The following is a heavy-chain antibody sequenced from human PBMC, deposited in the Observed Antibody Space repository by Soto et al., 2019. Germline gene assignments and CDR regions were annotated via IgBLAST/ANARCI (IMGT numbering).Heavy chain of an antibody. D-gene: IGHD3-22*01. CDR1: GDSIFSGGYY. J-gene: IGHJ4*02. CDR3: AADYSGYYDFGC. Sequence: QVQLQESGPGLVKTSQTLSLTCTVSGDSIFSGGYYWSWIRQHPGKGLEWIGYIYYIGTTYYNPSLKSRGTISVDTSKNQFSLRLTSVAAADTAVYYCAADYSGYYDFGCWGQGTLVTVSS. CDR2: IYYIGTT. V-gene: IGHV4-31*03.